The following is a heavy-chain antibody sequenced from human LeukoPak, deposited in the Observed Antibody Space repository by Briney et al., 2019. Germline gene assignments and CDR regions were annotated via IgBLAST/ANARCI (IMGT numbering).Heavy chain of an antibody. CDR3: AREYVVPAYYYYGMDV. Sequence: GASVKVSCKASGYTFTGYYMHWVRQAPGQGLEWMGWINPNSGGTNCAQKFQGWVTMTRDTSISTAYMELSRLRSDDTAVYYCAREYVVPAYYYYGMDVWGKGTTVTVSS. V-gene: IGHV1-2*04. D-gene: IGHD2-2*01. CDR2: INPNSGGT. J-gene: IGHJ6*04. CDR1: GYTFTGYY.